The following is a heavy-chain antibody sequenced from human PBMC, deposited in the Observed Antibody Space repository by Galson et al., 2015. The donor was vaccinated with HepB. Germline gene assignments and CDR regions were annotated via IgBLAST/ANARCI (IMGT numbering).Heavy chain of an antibody. J-gene: IGHJ6*01. CDR2: IDPSDSYT. CDR3: ASSDYSSGWGYVMDV. CDR1: GYSLTSYW. V-gene: IGHV5-10-1*01. Sequence: QSGAEVKKPGESLRISCKGSGYSLTSYWITWVRQTPGKGLEWMGRIDPSDSYTQYSPSFKGHVTISADKAISTAYLQWSSLKASDTAMYFCASSDYSSGWGYVMDVWGQGTTVTVSS. D-gene: IGHD6-25*01.